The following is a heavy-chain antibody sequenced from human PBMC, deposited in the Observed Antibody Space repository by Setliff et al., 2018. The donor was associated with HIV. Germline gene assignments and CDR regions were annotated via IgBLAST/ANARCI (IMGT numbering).Heavy chain of an antibody. CDR2: MNPNSGNT. CDR1: GYTFTNYD. D-gene: IGHD1-1*01. CDR3: ARVDGAYNDNIFDY. V-gene: IGHV1-8*02. J-gene: IGHJ4*02. Sequence: ASVKVSCKASGYTFTNYDINWVRQATGQGLEWMGWMNPNSGNTGYTQKFQGRVSMTRDTSIGTAYMQLSGLRSEDTAVYFCARVDGAYNDNIFDYWGQGTLVTVPQ.